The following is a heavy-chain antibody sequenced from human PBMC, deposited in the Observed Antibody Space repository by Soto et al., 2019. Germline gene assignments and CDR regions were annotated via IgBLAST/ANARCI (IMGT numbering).Heavy chain of an antibody. CDR2: ILNDGSNR. CDR1: EFTFSNYG. Sequence: QVQLVESGGGVVQPGRSLRLSCAASEFTFSNYGMHWVRQAPGKGLEWVAVILNDGSNRYHADSVKDRFTISRDNSKNTLYLQMHSLRADDTAVYYCARDDEYSGNGMDVWGQGTTVTVS. V-gene: IGHV3-33*01. J-gene: IGHJ6*02. CDR3: ARDDEYSGNGMDV. D-gene: IGHD3-10*01.